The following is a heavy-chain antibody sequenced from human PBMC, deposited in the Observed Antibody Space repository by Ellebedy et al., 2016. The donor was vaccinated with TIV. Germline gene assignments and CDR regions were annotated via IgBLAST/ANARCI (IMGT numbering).Heavy chain of an antibody. J-gene: IGHJ4*02. CDR1: GGTFSSYA. CDR2: IIPIVGIA. CDR3: SRADDTAMVFDY. Sequence: AASVKVSCKASGGTFSSYAINWVRQAPGQGLEWMGRIIPIVGIANYAQKFQGRVTITADKSTSTAYMALSSLRSEDTGVYYCSRADDTAMVFDYWGQGTLVTVSS. V-gene: IGHV1-69*04. D-gene: IGHD5-18*01.